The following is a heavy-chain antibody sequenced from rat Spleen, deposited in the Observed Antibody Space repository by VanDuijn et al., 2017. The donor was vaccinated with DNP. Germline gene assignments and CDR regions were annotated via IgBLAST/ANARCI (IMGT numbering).Heavy chain of an antibody. CDR3: ARHGPRGNWFAY. D-gene: IGHD1-7*01. CDR1: GLSLTSNS. CDR2: IWNDGGT. J-gene: IGHJ3*01. Sequence: QVQLKESGPGLVQPSQTLSLTCSVSGLSLTSNSVSWIRQPPGKGLEWLGAIWNDGGTDYNSAIKSRLIISRDTSKSQVFLKMNSLQPEDTGTYYCARHGPRGNWFAYWGQGTLVTVSS. V-gene: IGHV2-47*01.